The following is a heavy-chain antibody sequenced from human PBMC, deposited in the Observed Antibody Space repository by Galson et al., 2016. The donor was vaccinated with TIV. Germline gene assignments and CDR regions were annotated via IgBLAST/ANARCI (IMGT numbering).Heavy chain of an antibody. J-gene: IGHJ3*02. D-gene: IGHD2-2*03. V-gene: IGHV5-51*01. CDR3: AKIGYCYSTTDCYAYDAFHI. Sequence: QSGAEVKKAGDSLRISCKHSGNSFRNSWIAWVRQMPGKGLEWIGMIFPDDSDTRYSPSFQGQVTISADKSIRTAYLQWSSLKASDTAIYYCAKIGYCYSTTDCYAYDAFHIWGQGTMVSVSS. CDR2: IFPDDSDT. CDR1: GNSFRNSW.